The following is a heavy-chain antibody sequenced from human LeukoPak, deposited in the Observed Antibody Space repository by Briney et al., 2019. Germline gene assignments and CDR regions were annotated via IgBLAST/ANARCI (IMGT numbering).Heavy chain of an antibody. CDR3: ARDREKYYDFWSGYHNWFDP. J-gene: IGHJ5*02. D-gene: IGHD3-3*01. V-gene: IGHV1-2*02. CDR2: INPNSGGT. CDR1: GYTFTGYY. Sequence: ASVKVSCKASGYTFTGYYMHWVRQAPGQGLEWMGWINPNSGGTNYAQKFQDRVTITADKSTSTAYMELSSLRSEDTAVYYCARDREKYYDFWSGYHNWFDPWGQGTLVTVSS.